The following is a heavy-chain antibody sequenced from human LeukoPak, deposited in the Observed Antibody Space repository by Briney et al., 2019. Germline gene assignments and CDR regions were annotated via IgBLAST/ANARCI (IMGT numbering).Heavy chain of an antibody. D-gene: IGHD3-3*01. V-gene: IGHV3-30-3*01. CDR2: ISYDGSNK. Sequence: PGGSLRLSCAASGFTFSSYAMHWVRQAPGKGLEWVAVISYDGSNKYYADSVKGRFTISRDNSKNTLYLQMNSLRAEDTAVYYCARDLLRFLEWYAYYYYGMDVWGQGTTVTVSS. J-gene: IGHJ6*02. CDR1: GFTFSSYA. CDR3: ARDLLRFLEWYAYYYYGMDV.